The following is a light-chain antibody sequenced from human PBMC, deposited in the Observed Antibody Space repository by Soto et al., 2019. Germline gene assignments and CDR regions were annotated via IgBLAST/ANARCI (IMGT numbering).Light chain of an antibody. Sequence: QSVLTQPASVSGSPGQSITISCTGTRGDVGTYNFVSWYQQHPGKAPKLMIYEVSKRPSGVSNRFSGSKSGNTASLTISGLQAEDEADYYCAPYPVVGVFGGGTKLTVL. CDR3: APYPVVGV. CDR1: RGDVGTYNF. V-gene: IGLV2-23*02. J-gene: IGLJ2*01. CDR2: EVS.